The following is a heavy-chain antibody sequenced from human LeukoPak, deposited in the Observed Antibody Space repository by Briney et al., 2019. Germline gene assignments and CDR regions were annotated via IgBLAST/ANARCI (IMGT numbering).Heavy chain of an antibody. CDR2: MNPNSGNT. Sequence: ASMRVSCKASGYTFTSYDINWVRQATGRGLECMGWMNPNSGNTGYAQKFQGRVTITRNTSISTAYMELSSLRSEDTAVYYCARGGRITIFGVVIKHYFDYWGQGTLVTVSS. V-gene: IGHV1-8*03. CDR3: ARGGRITIFGVVIKHYFDY. J-gene: IGHJ4*02. CDR1: GYTFTSYD. D-gene: IGHD3-3*01.